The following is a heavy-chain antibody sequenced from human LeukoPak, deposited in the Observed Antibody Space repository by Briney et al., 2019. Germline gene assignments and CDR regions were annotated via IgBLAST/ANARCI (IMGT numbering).Heavy chain of an antibody. D-gene: IGHD4-17*01. V-gene: IGHV4-61*01. Sequence: PSETLSLTCTVSGGSVSSGSYYWNWVRQPPGKVLEWIGYIYYSGSTNYNPSLKSRVTISVDTSKNQFSLKLSSVTAADTAVYYCARESENDYGDYLFDYWGQGTWSPSPQ. J-gene: IGHJ4*02. CDR2: IYYSGST. CDR1: GGSVSSGSYY. CDR3: ARESENDYGDYLFDY.